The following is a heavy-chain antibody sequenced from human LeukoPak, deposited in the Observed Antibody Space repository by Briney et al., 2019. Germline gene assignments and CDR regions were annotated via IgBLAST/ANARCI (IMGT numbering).Heavy chain of an antibody. CDR2: IYPGDSDT. Sequence: GESLKISCKGSGYSFTSYWIGWVRQMPGKGLEWMGIIYPGDSDTRYSPSFQGQVTMSADTSISTAYLQWSSLKASGTAMYYCARRYSGRYSAFDIWGQGTMVTVSS. V-gene: IGHV5-51*01. J-gene: IGHJ3*02. CDR3: ARRYSGRYSAFDI. D-gene: IGHD1-26*01. CDR1: GYSFTSYW.